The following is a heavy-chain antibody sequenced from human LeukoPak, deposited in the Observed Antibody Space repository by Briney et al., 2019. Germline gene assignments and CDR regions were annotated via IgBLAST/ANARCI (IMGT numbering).Heavy chain of an antibody. V-gene: IGHV4-38-2*01. CDR1: GYSISSGYY. CDR3: ARSSIVVVPAANTPDV. Sequence: SETLSLTCAVSGYSISSGYYWGWIRQPPGKGLEWVGSLSHGGSTYYNPSLKSRVTISVDTSKNQFSLKLSSVTAADTAVYYCARSSIVVVPAANTPDVWGKGTTVTVSS. J-gene: IGHJ6*04. D-gene: IGHD2-2*01. CDR2: LSHGGST.